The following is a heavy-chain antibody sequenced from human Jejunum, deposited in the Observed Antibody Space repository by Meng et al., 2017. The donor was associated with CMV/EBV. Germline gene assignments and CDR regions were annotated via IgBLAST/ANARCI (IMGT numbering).Heavy chain of an antibody. Sequence: FTSSHVNWVRQAPEQGLEWMGIINPSGGYTTYAQKFQGRVTMTRDTSTSTVYMELSSLRSEDTAVYYCARASQVAAISYYYYGMDVWGQETTVTVSS. V-gene: IGHV1-46*01. J-gene: IGHJ6*02. CDR1: FTSSH. D-gene: IGHD2-21*02. CDR3: ARASQVAAISYYYYGMDV. CDR2: INPSGGYT.